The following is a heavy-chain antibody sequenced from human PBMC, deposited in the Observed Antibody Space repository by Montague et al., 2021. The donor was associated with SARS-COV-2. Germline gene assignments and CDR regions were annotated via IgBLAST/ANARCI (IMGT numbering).Heavy chain of an antibody. CDR3: ARWGLYSSSAGGYDY. J-gene: IGHJ4*02. CDR1: GGSISSYY. CDR2: IYYSGST. D-gene: IGHD6-6*01. V-gene: IGHV4-59*01. Sequence: SETLSLTCTVSGGSISSYYWSWIRQPPGKGLEWIGYIYYSGSTNCNPSLKSRVTISVDTSKNQFSLKLSSVTAADTAVYYCARWGLYSSSAGGYDYWGQGTLVTVSS.